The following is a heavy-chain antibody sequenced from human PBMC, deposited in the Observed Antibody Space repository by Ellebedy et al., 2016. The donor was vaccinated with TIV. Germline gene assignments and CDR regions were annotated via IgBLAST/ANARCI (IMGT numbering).Heavy chain of an antibody. CDR2: INPNSGDT. V-gene: IGHV1-2*02. J-gene: IGHJ4*02. CDR1: GDTFIGYY. D-gene: IGHD3-9*01. CDR3: ARTKSLALVDKDLAF. Sequence: ASVKVSCXASGDTFIGYYIHWVRQAPGQGLEWMGWINPNSGDTNYAQKFHGRVTVTRDTSISTAYMDLSRLTSDDTAGYYCARTKSLALVDKDLAFWGQGTLVTVSS.